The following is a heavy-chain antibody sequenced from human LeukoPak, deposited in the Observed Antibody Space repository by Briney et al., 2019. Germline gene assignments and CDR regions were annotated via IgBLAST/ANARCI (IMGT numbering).Heavy chain of an antibody. CDR3: ARDRGDSTPFDY. Sequence: SETLSLTCTVSGGSVSSYYWSWIRQPPGKALEWIGYIYYSGSTNYNPSLKSRVTISVDTSKNQFSLKLSSVTAADTAVYYCARDRGDSTPFDYWGQGTLVTVSS. CDR2: IYYSGST. D-gene: IGHD4-17*01. CDR1: GGSVSSYY. V-gene: IGHV4-59*02. J-gene: IGHJ4*02.